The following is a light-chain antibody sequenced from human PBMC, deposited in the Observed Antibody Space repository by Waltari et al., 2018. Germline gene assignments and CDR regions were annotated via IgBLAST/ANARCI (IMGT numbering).Light chain of an antibody. CDR2: TNY. V-gene: IGLV1-44*01. CDR1: NSNLGDNT. CDR3: AAWDDTLNGPV. J-gene: IGLJ2*01. Sequence: QSGLTQPPSASGTPGQRVTISCSGSNSNLGDNTVNWYQMLPGTAPKLLIYTNYQRPSGVPDRFSASKSGTSASLAITGLQSEDEALYYCAAWDDTLNGPVFGGGTQVTVL.